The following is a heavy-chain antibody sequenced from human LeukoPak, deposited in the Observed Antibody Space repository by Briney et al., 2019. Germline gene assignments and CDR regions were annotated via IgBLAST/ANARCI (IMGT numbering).Heavy chain of an antibody. CDR2: IRSKVDGGTP. CDR3: TKDLPFTAGGVIVH. V-gene: IGHV3-15*01. J-gene: IGHJ5*02. D-gene: IGHD3-16*01. Sequence: PGGSLRLSCGVSGLTFSDAWLTWVRQGPGKGLEWVGLIRSKVDGGTPDYATTVKGRFTISRDDSKNMLYLQMNGLKTEDTAIYYCTKDLPFTAGGVIVHWGQGALVTVSS. CDR1: GLTFSDAW.